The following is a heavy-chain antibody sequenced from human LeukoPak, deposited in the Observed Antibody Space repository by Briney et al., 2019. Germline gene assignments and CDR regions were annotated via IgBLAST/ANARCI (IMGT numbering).Heavy chain of an antibody. V-gene: IGHV3-33*06. CDR2: LWNGGSNK. D-gene: IGHD2-2*01. Sequence: GGSLRLSCAASGFTFSNFGMHWVRQAPGKGLEWVAVLWNGGSNKYYADSVKGRFTISRDNSNNTLYLQMNSLRVEDTAVYYCAKDLQLGDIVVVPGFPMDVWGKGTTVTVSS. CDR1: GFTFSNFG. CDR3: AKDLQLGDIVVVPGFPMDV. J-gene: IGHJ6*04.